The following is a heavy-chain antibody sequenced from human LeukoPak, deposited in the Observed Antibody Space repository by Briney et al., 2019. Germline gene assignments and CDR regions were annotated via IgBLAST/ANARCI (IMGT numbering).Heavy chain of an antibody. CDR3: ARGPFPYCGGDCSFDP. CDR2: MNPNSGNT. D-gene: IGHD2-21*02. CDR1: GYTFTSYD. J-gene: IGHJ5*02. Sequence: GASVTVSCKASGYTFTSYDINWVRQATGQGLEWMGWMNPNSGNTGYAQKFQGRVTMTRNTSISTAYMELSSLRSEDTAVYYCARGPFPYCGGDCSFDPWGQGTLVTVSS. V-gene: IGHV1-8*01.